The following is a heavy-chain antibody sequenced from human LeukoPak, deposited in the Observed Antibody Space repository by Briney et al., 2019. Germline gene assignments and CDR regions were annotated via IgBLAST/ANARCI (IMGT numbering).Heavy chain of an antibody. D-gene: IGHD7-27*01. CDR2: IYYSGST. CDR1: GGSISSSY. V-gene: IGHV4-59*08. J-gene: IGHJ6*02. Sequence: PSETLSLTCTVSGGSISSSYWSWIRQPPGKGLEWVGYIYYSGSTNYNPSLRSRVTISVDTSKNQFSLKLSSVTAADTAVYYCTKQALLGGYYYTLDVWGQGTTVTVSS. CDR3: TKQALLGGYYYTLDV.